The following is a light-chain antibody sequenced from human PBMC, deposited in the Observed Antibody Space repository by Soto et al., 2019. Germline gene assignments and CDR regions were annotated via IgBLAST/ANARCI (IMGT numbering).Light chain of an antibody. Sequence: DIPMTQSPSSLSASVGDRVTITCRARQTINSYLNWYQQKPGKAPKLLIYAASTLQSGVPSRFSGSGSGTDFTLTISSLRPEDFAIYYCQQYHNWPAFGQGTKVEIK. CDR3: QQYHNWPA. CDR1: QTINSY. CDR2: AAS. J-gene: IGKJ1*01. V-gene: IGKV1-39*01.